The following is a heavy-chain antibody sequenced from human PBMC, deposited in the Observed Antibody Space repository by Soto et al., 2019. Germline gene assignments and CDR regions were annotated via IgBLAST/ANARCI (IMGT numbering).Heavy chain of an antibody. CDR3: ANPEGELAGVMDV. V-gene: IGHV3-23*01. D-gene: IGHD1-26*01. CDR2: ISGSGGST. J-gene: IGHJ6*02. CDR1: GFTFSSYA. Sequence: GESLKISCAASGFTFSSYAMSWVRQAPGKGLEWVSAISGSGGSTYYADSVKGRFTISRDNSKNTLYLQMNSLRAEDTAVYYCANPEGELAGVMDVWGQGTTVTVSS.